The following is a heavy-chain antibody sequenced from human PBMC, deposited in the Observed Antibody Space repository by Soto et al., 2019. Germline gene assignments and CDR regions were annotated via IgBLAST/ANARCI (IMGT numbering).Heavy chain of an antibody. V-gene: IGHV4-59*01. CDR3: ARADPDASVGY. Sequence: SETLSLTCTVSGGSMSSYYWTWLRQSPGRGLEWTGYISYSGSTYYNPSLKSRVNISADTSKNQFSLRMNSMIAADTAVYYCARADPDASVGYWGQGTLVTVSS. CDR1: GGSMSSYY. CDR2: ISYSGST. J-gene: IGHJ4*02. D-gene: IGHD2-15*01.